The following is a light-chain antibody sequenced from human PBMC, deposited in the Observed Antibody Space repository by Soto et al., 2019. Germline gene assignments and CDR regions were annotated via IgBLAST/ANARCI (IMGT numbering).Light chain of an antibody. V-gene: IGKV3-20*01. CDR3: QQYASSPRR. J-gene: IGKJ1*01. CDR1: QSLSSTY. Sequence: EIVLTQSPGTLSLSPGERATLSCRASQSLSSTYLAWYQQKPGQAPRLLIYGASSRATGIPDRFSGSGSGTDFTRTIRRLEPEAFAVYYCQQYASSPRRFGQGTKVEIK. CDR2: GAS.